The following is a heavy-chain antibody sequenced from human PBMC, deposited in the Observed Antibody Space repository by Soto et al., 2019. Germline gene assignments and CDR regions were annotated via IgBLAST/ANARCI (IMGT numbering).Heavy chain of an antibody. D-gene: IGHD1-26*01. CDR3: ARNQGVELVPLATVDWFDP. CDR1: GFTFENFG. J-gene: IGHJ5*02. V-gene: IGHV3-23*01. CDR2: ISGSGFKK. Sequence: PGGSLRLSCAASGFTFENFGMSWVRQAPGKGLEWISSISGSGFKKYYADSVKGRFTISRDNSKSTVYLELNNLSAEDTAVYHYARNQGVELVPLATVDWFDPWGQGSVVTVSS.